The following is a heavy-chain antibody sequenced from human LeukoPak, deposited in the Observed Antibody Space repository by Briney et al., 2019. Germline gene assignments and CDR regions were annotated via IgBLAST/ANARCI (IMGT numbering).Heavy chain of an antibody. Sequence: PSETLSLTCTVSGGSISSDGFYWSWIRQHPGEGLEWIGYIYYSGSTYYNPSLKSRVTISVDTSKNQFSLKLSSVTAADTAVYYCAREGGYYGSGSYFGYWGQGTLVTVSS. J-gene: IGHJ4*02. CDR1: GGSISSDGFY. CDR3: AREGGYYGSGSYFGY. V-gene: IGHV4-30-4*08. CDR2: IYYSGST. D-gene: IGHD3-10*01.